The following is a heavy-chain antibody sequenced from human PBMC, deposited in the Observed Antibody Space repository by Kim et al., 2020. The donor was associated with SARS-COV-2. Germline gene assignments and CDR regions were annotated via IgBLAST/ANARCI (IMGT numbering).Heavy chain of an antibody. CDR2: INPSGGST. D-gene: IGHD3-22*01. J-gene: IGHJ4*02. V-gene: IGHV1-46*01. Sequence: ASVKVSCKASGYTFTSYYMHWVRQAPGQGLEWMGIINPSGGSTSYAQKFQGRVTMTRDTSTSTVYMELSSLRSEDTAVYYCAREIGWRYYYDSSGIDWGQGTLVTVSS. CDR1: GYTFTSYY. CDR3: AREIGWRYYYDSSGID.